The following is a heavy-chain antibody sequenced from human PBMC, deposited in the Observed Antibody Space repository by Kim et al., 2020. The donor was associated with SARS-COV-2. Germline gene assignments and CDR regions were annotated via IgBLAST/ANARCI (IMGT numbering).Heavy chain of an antibody. CDR3: GRGGLGYCSSTTCSDAFDI. CDR1: GFTFTNYA. Sequence: ASVKVSCKASGFTFTNYAIHWVRQARGQRLEWMGWINAGNGNTKNSQKFQGRVTITRDTSASAAYMELSSLRSEDTAIYYCGRGGLGYCSSTTCSDAFDISGEGALGTVSS. V-gene: IGHV1-3*01. J-gene: IGHJ3*02. CDR2: INAGNGNT. D-gene: IGHD2-2*01.